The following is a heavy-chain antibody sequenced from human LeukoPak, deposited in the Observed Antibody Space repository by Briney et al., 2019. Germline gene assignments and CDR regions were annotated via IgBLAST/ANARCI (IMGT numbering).Heavy chain of an antibody. CDR1: GGSISSYY. V-gene: IGHV4-59*01. CDR3: ARAGSSSWYNWFDP. D-gene: IGHD6-13*01. J-gene: IGHJ5*02. CDR2: IYYSGST. Sequence: SETLSLACTVSGGSISSYYWSWIRQPPGKGLEWIGYIYYSGSTNYNPSLKSRVTISVDTSKNQFSLKLSSVTAADTAVYYCARAGSSSWYNWFDPWGQGTLVTVSS.